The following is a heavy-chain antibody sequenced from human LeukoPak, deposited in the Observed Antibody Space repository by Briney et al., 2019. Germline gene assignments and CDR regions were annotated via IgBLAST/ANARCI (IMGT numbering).Heavy chain of an antibody. D-gene: IGHD3-22*01. CDR2: CDNEDGET. Sequence: ASVKVSGKVSGYTLSELSMQWVRQAAGKGLGGRGGCDNEDGETIYAQKFQGRVTMTEDTSTDTAYMELRSLRSEDTAVYYCATGNYYDTSRYYQVYFDYWGQGTLVTVSS. CDR3: ATGNYYDTSRYYQVYFDY. V-gene: IGHV1-24*01. CDR1: GYTLSELS. J-gene: IGHJ4*02.